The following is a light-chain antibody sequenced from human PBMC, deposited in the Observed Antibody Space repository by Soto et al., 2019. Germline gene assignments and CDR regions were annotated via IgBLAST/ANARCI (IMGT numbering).Light chain of an antibody. CDR3: QQSSSTPLT. V-gene: IGKV1-39*01. J-gene: IGKJ4*01. CDR1: ETISHY. CDR2: GAS. Sequence: IHMTQSPSSLSASFGDRVTITCRASETISHYLNWYQQKPGKAPKLLIYGASKLQSGVPSRFSGSGSGTDFTLTITSLQIEDFATYYCQQSSSTPLTFGGGTKVDIK.